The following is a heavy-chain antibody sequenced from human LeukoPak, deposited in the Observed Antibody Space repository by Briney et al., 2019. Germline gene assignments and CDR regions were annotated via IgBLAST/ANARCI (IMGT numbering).Heavy chain of an antibody. J-gene: IGHJ4*02. CDR1: GFTLSDYA. D-gene: IGHD2-2*01. CDR2: IQSNGNEK. Sequence: PGGSLRLSCAVSGFTLSDYAMHWVRQAPGKGLEWVASIQSNGNEKYSSDSLKGRFTISRDNSKNTLYLQMNTVRHEDTAVFYCARGVTSWPQGPYHFDYWGQGILITVSS. V-gene: IGHV3-30*02. CDR3: ARGVTSWPQGPYHFDY.